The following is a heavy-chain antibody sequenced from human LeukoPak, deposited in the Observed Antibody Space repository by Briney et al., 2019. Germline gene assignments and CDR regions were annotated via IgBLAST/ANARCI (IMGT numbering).Heavy chain of an antibody. D-gene: IGHD1-26*01. CDR3: ARPPIVGSMVGAFDI. V-gene: IGHV4-59*01. J-gene: IGHJ3*02. Sequence: SETLSLTCTVSGGSISSYYWSWIRQPPGKGLEWMGYIYYRGSTNYNPALKSRSTISVEKAQNQFSLKLSSVTAADTAVYYCARPPIVGSMVGAFDIWGQGTMVSVSS. CDR2: IYYRGST. CDR1: GGSISSYY.